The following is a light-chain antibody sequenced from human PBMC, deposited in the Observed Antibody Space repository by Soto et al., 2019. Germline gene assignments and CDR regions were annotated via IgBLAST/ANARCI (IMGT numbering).Light chain of an antibody. CDR1: QSITSY. CDR3: QQSYSLPRT. Sequence: DIQITQSPSSLSASVGDRVTITCRASQSITSYLNWYQQKPGKAPNLLIYSAFSLESGVPSRFSGSGSGTDYTLTISSLQPEDFATYFCQQSYSLPRTFGRGTKVDI. CDR2: SAF. V-gene: IGKV1-39*01. J-gene: IGKJ1*01.